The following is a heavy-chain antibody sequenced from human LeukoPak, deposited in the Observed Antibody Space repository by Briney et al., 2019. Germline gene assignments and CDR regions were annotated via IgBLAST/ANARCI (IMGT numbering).Heavy chain of an antibody. CDR2: INPSGGSI. CDR3: ARDRGGYYDSSGYYSLYNWFDP. J-gene: IGHJ5*02. CDR1: GYTFTSYY. V-gene: IGHV1-46*01. D-gene: IGHD3-22*01. Sequence: ASVKVSCKASGYTFTSYYMHWVRQAPGQGLEWMGIINPSGGSISYAQKFQGRVTMTRDTSTSTVYTELSSLRSEDTAVYYCARDRGGYYDSSGYYSLYNWFDPWGQGTLVTVSS.